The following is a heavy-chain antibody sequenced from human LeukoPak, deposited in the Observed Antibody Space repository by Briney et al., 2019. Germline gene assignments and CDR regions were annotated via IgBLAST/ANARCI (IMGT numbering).Heavy chain of an antibody. J-gene: IGHJ4*02. CDR3: ALRGTVRVY. D-gene: IGHD1-1*01. CDR1: GFTFRGYW. Sequence: PGGSLRLSCAASGFTFRGYWMSWVRQAPGKGLEWVANIKEDGSEKYYVDSVKGRFTISRDNAKNSLNLQMNSLRAEDTAVYYCALRGTVRVYWGQGTLVTVSS. V-gene: IGHV3-7*03. CDR2: IKEDGSEK.